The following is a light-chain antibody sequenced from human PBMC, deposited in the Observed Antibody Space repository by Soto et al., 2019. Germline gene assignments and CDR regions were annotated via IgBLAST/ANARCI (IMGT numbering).Light chain of an antibody. J-gene: IGLJ1*01. CDR2: EVR. Sequence: QSALTQPASVSGSAGQSITISCSGTMRDVGAYNLVSWYQQHPGTAPKLIIYEVRNRPSGISSRFSGSRSGNTASLTISGLQAEDEADYYCSSYTSSSTPYVFGTGTKLTVL. CDR1: MRDVGAYNL. V-gene: IGLV2-14*01. CDR3: SSYTSSSTPYV.